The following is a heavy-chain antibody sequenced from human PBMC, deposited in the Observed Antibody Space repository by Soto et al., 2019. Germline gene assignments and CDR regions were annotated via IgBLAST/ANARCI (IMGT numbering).Heavy chain of an antibody. CDR2: IYTSGST. CDR3: ARDRYFYDSSGYYRTLDS. J-gene: IGHJ5*01. Sequence: SETLCLTCTVSGGSISSYYWSWIRQPAGKGLEWIGRIYTSGSTNYNPSLKSRVTMSVDTSKNQFSLKLSSVTAADTAVYYCARDRYFYDSSGYYRTLDSWGQGILVT. V-gene: IGHV4-4*07. D-gene: IGHD3-22*01. CDR1: GGSISSYY.